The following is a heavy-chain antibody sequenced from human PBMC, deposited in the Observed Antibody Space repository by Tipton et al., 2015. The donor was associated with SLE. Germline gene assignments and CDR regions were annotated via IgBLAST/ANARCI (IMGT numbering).Heavy chain of an antibody. CDR2: IYYSGTT. CDR3: ARGIKGPFDY. J-gene: IGHJ4*02. CDR1: VGSFSGHH. Sequence: TLSLTCAVYVGSFSGHHWSWIRQHPGKGLEWIGYIYYSGTTYYHPSLKSRVTISLDTSKNQFSLKLSSVTAADTAVYYCARGIKGPFDYWGQGTLVTVSS. V-gene: IGHV4-34*01.